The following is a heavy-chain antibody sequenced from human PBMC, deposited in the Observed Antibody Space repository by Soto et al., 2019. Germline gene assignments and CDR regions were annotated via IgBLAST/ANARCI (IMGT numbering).Heavy chain of an antibody. Sequence: GGSLRLSCAASGFTFSSYGMHWVRQAPGKGLEWVAVIWYDGSNKYYADSVKGRFTISRDNSKNTPYLQMNSLRAEDTAVYYCARDYTIFGVERYYYYGMDVWGQGTTVTVS. CDR3: ARDYTIFGVERYYYYGMDV. D-gene: IGHD3-3*01. V-gene: IGHV3-33*01. J-gene: IGHJ6*02. CDR2: IWYDGSNK. CDR1: GFTFSSYG.